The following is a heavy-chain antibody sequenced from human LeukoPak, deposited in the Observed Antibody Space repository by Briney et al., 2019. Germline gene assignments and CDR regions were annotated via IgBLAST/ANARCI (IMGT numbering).Heavy chain of an antibody. D-gene: IGHD2-2*01. J-gene: IGHJ6*03. CDR2: IRYDGSNK. CDR3: GKGAQGCSSTSCYYYYYYMDV. CDR1: GFTFSSYG. V-gene: IGHV3-30*02. Sequence: GGSLRLSCAASGFTFSSYGMSWVRQAPGKGLEWVAFIRYDGSNKYYADSVKGRFTISRDNSKNTLYLQMNSLRDEDTAVYYCGKGAQGCSSTSCYYYYYYMDVWGKGTTVTISS.